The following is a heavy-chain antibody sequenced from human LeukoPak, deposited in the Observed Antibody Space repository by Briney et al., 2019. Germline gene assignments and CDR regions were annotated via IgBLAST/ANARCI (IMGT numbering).Heavy chain of an antibody. D-gene: IGHD3-3*01. CDR1: GVTFSSCA. J-gene: IGHJ3*02. V-gene: IGHV3-30*04. Sequence: GGSLRLSCAASGVTFSSCAMHWVRQAPGKGLEWVAVISYDGSNKYYADSVKGRFTISRDNSKNTLYLQMNSLRAEDTAVYYCARGSYYDFSTGAFDIWGQGTMVTVSS. CDR2: ISYDGSNK. CDR3: ARGSYYDFSTGAFDI.